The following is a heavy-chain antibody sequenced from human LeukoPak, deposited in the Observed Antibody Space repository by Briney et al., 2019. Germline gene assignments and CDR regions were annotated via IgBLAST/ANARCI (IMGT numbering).Heavy chain of an antibody. Sequence: SETLSLTCTVSGGSIGTYYWSWVRQSPGTGLEWIGYIYVTGTRYNPYLQSRVTISVDRARKQFFLKITSFTPAHPALYYCARHIGGGIEDMDVWGRGTKVTVSS. D-gene: IGHD3-16*02. CDR2: IYVTGT. CDR1: GGSIGTYY. CDR3: ARHIGGGIEDMDV. V-gene: IGHV4-59*08. J-gene: IGHJ6*03.